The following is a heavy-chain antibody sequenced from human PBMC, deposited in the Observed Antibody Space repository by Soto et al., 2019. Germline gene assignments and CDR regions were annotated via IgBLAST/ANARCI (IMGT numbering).Heavy chain of an antibody. CDR3: AGDGRAAAGYYYYYMDV. J-gene: IGHJ6*03. CDR1: GYTFTGYY. V-gene: IGHV1-2*04. D-gene: IGHD6-13*01. Sequence: ASVKVSCKASGYTFTGYYMHWVRQAPGQGLEWMGWINPNSGGTNYAQKFQGWVTMTRDTSISTAYMELSRLRSDDTAVYYCAGDGRAAAGYYYYYMDVWGKGTTVTVSS. CDR2: INPNSGGT.